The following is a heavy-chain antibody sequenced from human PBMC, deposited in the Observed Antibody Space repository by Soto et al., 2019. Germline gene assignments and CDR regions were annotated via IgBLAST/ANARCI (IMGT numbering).Heavy chain of an antibody. CDR1: GGSISSYY. V-gene: IGHV4-59*01. Sequence: SETLSLTCTVSGGSISSYYWSWIRQPPGKGLEWIGYIYYRGSTNYNPSLKSRVTISVDTSKNQFSLKLSSVTAADTAVYYCARDDSGSYGMDVWGQGPTATVCS. CDR3: ARDDSGSYGMDV. J-gene: IGHJ6*02. CDR2: IYYRGST. D-gene: IGHD1-26*01.